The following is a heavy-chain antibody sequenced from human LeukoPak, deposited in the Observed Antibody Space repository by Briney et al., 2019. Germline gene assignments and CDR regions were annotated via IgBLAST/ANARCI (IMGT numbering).Heavy chain of an antibody. CDR3: ARARGGSLPFDY. J-gene: IGHJ4*02. D-gene: IGHD2-15*01. V-gene: IGHV4-59*01. Sequence: SETLSLTCTVSGVSISSYYWSWIRQPPGKGLEWIGYIYYSGSTNYNPSLKSRVTISVDTSKNQFSLKLSSVTAADTAVYYCARARGGSLPFDYWGQGTLVTVSS. CDR2: IYYSGST. CDR1: GVSISSYY.